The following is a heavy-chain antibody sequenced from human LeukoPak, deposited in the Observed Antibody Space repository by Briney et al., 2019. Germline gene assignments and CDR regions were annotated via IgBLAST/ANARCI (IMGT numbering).Heavy chain of an antibody. Sequence: GGSLRLSCAASGFTFSSYGMHWIRQSPGRGLEWVSFIRNDETEIHYADFAKGRFTISRDRSKNSVYLQMNSLRPDDTALYYCAKDGGRYRFDFWGQGTMVTVSS. V-gene: IGHV3-30*02. CDR2: IRNDETEI. D-gene: IGHD3-16*02. CDR1: GFTFSSYG. J-gene: IGHJ4*02. CDR3: AKDGGRYRFDF.